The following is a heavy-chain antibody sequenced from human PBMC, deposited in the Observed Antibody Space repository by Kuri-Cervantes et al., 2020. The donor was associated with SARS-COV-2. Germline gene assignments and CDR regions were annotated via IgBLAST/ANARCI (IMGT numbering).Heavy chain of an antibody. CDR3: VRDLRIWGFDP. J-gene: IGHJ5*02. D-gene: IGHD2/OR15-2a*01. Sequence: GSLRLSCTVSGGSISSGSYYWSWIRQPAGKGLEWIGYIYTSGSTNYNPSLKSRVTISVDTSKNQFSLKLRSVTAADTAVYYCVRDLRIWGFDPWGQGTLVTVSS. CDR1: GGSISSGSYY. CDR2: IYTSGST. V-gene: IGHV4-61*10.